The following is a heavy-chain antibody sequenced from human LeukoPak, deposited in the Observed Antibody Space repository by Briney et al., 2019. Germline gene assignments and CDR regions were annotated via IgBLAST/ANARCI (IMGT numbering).Heavy chain of an antibody. V-gene: IGHV1-69*05. CDR3: ARLDVNDSSGDLFDY. CDR1: GGTFSSYA. Sequence: ASVKVSYKASGGTFSSYAISWVRQAPGQGLEWMGRIIPIFGTANYAQKFQGRVTITTVESTSTAYMELSSLGSEDTAVYYCARLDVNDSSGDLFDYWGQGTLVTVSS. CDR2: IIPIFGTA. J-gene: IGHJ4*02. D-gene: IGHD3-22*01.